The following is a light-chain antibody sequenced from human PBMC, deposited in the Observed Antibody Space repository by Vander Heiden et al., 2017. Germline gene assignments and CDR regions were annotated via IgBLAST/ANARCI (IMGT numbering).Light chain of an antibody. Sequence: DMQMTQSPSSLSASVGDRVTITCRASQGISNYLVWYQQKPGKVPKLLIYGASTLQSGVPSRFGGSGSGTDFTLTISSLQPEDFATYYCQKYNSVPRTFGPGTTVDLK. CDR1: QGISNY. J-gene: IGKJ3*01. CDR2: GAS. CDR3: QKYNSVPRT. V-gene: IGKV1-27*01.